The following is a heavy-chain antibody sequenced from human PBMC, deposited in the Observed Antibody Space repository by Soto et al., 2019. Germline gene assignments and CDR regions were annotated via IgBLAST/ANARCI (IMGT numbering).Heavy chain of an antibody. CDR1: GYSFTSYW. Sequence: PGESLKISCKGSGYSFTSYWIGWVRQMPGKGLEWMGIIYPGDSDTRYSPSFQGQVTISADKSISTAYLQWSSLKASDTAMYYCARPSGYSSSCYSAFDIWGQGKVVTVSS. V-gene: IGHV5-51*01. J-gene: IGHJ3*02. D-gene: IGHD6-13*01. CDR2: IYPGDSDT. CDR3: ARPSGYSSSCYSAFDI.